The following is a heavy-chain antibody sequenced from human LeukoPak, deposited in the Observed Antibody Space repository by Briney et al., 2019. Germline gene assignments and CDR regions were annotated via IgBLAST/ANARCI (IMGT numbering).Heavy chain of an antibody. CDR3: AKDGLAGSEYYFDY. CDR1: GFTFSSYG. V-gene: IGHV3-30*18. CDR2: MSYDGSNK. D-gene: IGHD6-6*01. J-gene: IGHJ4*02. Sequence: GRSLRLSCAASGFTFSSYGMHWVRQAPGKGLEWVAVMSYDGSNKYYADSVKGRFTISRDNSKNTLYLQMNSLRAEDTAVYYCAKDGLAGSEYYFDYWGQGTLVTVSS.